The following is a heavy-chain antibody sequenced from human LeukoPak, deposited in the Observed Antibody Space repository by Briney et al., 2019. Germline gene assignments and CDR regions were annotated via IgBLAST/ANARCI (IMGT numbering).Heavy chain of an antibody. J-gene: IGHJ5*02. CDR2: ISAYNGNT. Sequence: ASVKVSCKASGYTFTSYGISCVRQAPGQGLEWMGWISAYNGNTNYAQKLQGRVTMTTDTSTSTAYMELRSLRSDDTAVYYCARDLCSSTSCYGWFDPWGQGTLVTVSS. CDR3: ARDLCSSTSCYGWFDP. V-gene: IGHV1-18*01. CDR1: GYTFTSYG. D-gene: IGHD2-2*01.